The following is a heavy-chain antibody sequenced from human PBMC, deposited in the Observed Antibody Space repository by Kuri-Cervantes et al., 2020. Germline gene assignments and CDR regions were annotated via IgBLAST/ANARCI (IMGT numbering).Heavy chain of an antibody. V-gene: IGHV4-38-2*01. D-gene: IGHD3-3*01. Sequence: GSLRLSCAVSGYSISSGYYWGWIRQPPGKGLEWIGSIYHSGSTYYNPSLKSRVTISVDTSKNQFSLKLSSVTAADTAVYYCARGRGVKYDFWSGYHDDAFDIWGQGTMVTVSS. CDR3: ARGRGVKYDFWSGYHDDAFDI. CDR1: GYSISSGYY. J-gene: IGHJ3*02. CDR2: IYHSGST.